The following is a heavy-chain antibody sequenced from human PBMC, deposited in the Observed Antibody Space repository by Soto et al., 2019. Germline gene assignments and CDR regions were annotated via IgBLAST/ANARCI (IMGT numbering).Heavy chain of an antibody. D-gene: IGHD6-19*01. CDR3: ASSVAVADY. J-gene: IGHJ4*02. CDR1: GGSFSGYY. CDR2: INHSGST. Sequence: QVQLQQWGAGLLKPSETLSLTCAVYGGSFSGYYWSWIRQPPGKGLEWIGEINHSGSTNYNPSLKSRVTISVDASKDQFSRKLSSVTAADTVVYYCASSVAVADYWGQGTLVTVSS. V-gene: IGHV4-34*01.